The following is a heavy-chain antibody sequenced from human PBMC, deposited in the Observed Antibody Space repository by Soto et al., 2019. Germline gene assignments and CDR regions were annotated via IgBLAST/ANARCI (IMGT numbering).Heavy chain of an antibody. Sequence: SETLSLTCTVSGVSISSYFWSWIRQSPGRGLEWIGYTYHRGSTNYSPSLKSRVAISLDTSENQFSLKVNSVTAADTAVYYCARIGGYHGPLDYWGQGTPVTVSS. CDR2: TYHRGST. J-gene: IGHJ4*02. CDR3: ARIGGYHGPLDY. V-gene: IGHV4-59*01. CDR1: GVSISSYF. D-gene: IGHD3-16*02.